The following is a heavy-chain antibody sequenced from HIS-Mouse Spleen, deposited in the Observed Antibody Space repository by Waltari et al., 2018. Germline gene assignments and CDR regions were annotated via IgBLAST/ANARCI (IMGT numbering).Heavy chain of an antibody. J-gene: IGHJ4*02. CDR1: GFSLSTSGMC. Sequence: QVTLRESGPALVKPTQTLTLTCTFSGFSLSTSGMCVSWIRQPPGKALEWLARIDWDDDKYYSTGMKTRLTSSKATSKNQVVLTMTHRDPVDTATYYCARIAEGYSSGLYAFDYWGQGTLVTVSS. CDR2: IDWDDDK. D-gene: IGHD6-19*01. V-gene: IGHV2-70*15. CDR3: ARIAEGYSSGLYAFDY.